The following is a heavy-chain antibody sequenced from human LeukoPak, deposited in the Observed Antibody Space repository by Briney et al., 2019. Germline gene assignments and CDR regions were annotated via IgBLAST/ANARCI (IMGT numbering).Heavy chain of an antibody. CDR1: GGSFSGYY. CDR2: INHSGST. Sequence: SETLSLTCAVYGGSFSGYYWSWIRQPPGKGLEWIGEINHSGSTNYNPSLKSRVTISVDTSKNQFSLKLSSVTAADTAVYYCAGLSIRLPLTSDYWGQGTLVTVSS. CDR3: AGLSIRLPLTSDY. J-gene: IGHJ4*02. V-gene: IGHV4-34*01. D-gene: IGHD6-6*01.